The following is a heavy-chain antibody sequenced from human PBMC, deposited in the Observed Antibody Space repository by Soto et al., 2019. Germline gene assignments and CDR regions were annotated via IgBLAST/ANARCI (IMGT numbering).Heavy chain of an antibody. CDR2: ISDSGSTI. V-gene: IGHV3-11*01. J-gene: IGHJ5*02. D-gene: IGHD6-13*01. Sequence: PWWSLRLSCSASVFTFSDYYMTWIRQAPGMGLEWVSYISDSGSTIYYADSVKGRFTISRDNAKFLLYLQMNSLRAEDTAVYYCARAPVPYSSTYYQRYWFDPWGQGALVTVSS. CDR1: VFTFSDYY. CDR3: ARAPVPYSSTYYQRYWFDP.